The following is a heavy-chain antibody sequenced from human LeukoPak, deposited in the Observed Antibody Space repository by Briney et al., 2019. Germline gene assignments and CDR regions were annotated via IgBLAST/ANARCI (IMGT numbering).Heavy chain of an antibody. V-gene: IGHV3-11*01. J-gene: IGHJ5*02. CDR2: ISSSGSTI. Sequence: GGSLRLSCAASGFTFSDYYMSWIRQAPGKGLEWVSYISSSGSTICYADSVKGRFTISRDNAKNSLYLQMNSLRAEDTAVYYCARVSQLAPNWFDPWGQGTLVTVSS. D-gene: IGHD6-6*01. CDR3: ARVSQLAPNWFDP. CDR1: GFTFSDYY.